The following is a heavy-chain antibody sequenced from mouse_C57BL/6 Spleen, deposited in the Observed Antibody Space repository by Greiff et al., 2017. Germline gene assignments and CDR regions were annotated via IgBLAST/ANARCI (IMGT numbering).Heavy chain of an antibody. D-gene: IGHD4-1*01. Sequence: VQLQQSGPELVKPGASVKISCKASGYTFTDYYMTWVKQSHGKSLEWIGDINPNNGGTSYNQKFKGKATLTVDKSSSTAYMELRSLTAEDSAVYYCARSTGDYWGQGTTLTVSA. V-gene: IGHV1-26*01. J-gene: IGHJ2*01. CDR1: GYTFTDYY. CDR3: ARSTGDY. CDR2: INPNNGGT.